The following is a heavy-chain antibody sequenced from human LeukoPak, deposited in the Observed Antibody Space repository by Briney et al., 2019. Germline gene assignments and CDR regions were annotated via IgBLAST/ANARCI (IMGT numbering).Heavy chain of an antibody. D-gene: IGHD6-13*01. CDR1: GFTFSSYA. CDR2: ITTSGGSA. Sequence: GESLRLSCAASGFTFSSYAMSWVRRAPGKGLEWVSGITTSGGSASYADSVKGRFTISRDNPGNTLFMEMHSLRAEDTAVYYCQAAAGTVGDYWGQGTLVTVSS. CDR3: QAAAGTVGDY. J-gene: IGHJ4*02. V-gene: IGHV3-23*01.